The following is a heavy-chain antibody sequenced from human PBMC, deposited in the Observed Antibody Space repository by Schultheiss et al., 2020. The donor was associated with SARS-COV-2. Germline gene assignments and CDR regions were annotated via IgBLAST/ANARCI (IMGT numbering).Heavy chain of an antibody. Sequence: GESLKISCAASGFTFITYSMNWVRQAPGKGLEWVSAISGSGGSTYYADSVKGRFTISRDNSKNTLYLQMNSLRAEDTAVYYCAKDLPYCSGGSCYFDAFDIWGQGTMVTVSS. CDR1: GFTFITYS. CDR2: ISGSGGST. D-gene: IGHD2-15*01. V-gene: IGHV3-23*01. CDR3: AKDLPYCSGGSCYFDAFDI. J-gene: IGHJ3*02.